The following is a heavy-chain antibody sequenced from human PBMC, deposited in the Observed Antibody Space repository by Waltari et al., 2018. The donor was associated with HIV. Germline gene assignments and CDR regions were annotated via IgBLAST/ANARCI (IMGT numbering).Heavy chain of an antibody. Sequence: QGHMVQSGAEVKQSGASVRISCKASGYPFTNYDINWLRQATGQGLEWMGWMNPSTGNAGFAHNFQGRVVMTRDIPINTAYMELSGLTSHDAAVYYCSTSRPGAMFGDAWGQGTLVTVSS. CDR2: MNPSTGNA. J-gene: IGHJ5*02. D-gene: IGHD3-3*01. V-gene: IGHV1-8*02. CDR1: GYPFTNYD. CDR3: STSRPGAMFGDA.